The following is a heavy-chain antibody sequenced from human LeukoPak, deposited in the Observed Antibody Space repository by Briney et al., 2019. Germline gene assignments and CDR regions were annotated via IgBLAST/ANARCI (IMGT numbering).Heavy chain of an antibody. V-gene: IGHV4-39*07. Sequence: SETLSLTCTVSGGSIRSSYYYWGWIRQPPGKGLEWIGSIYDSGSTYYNPSLKSRVTISVDTSKNQFSLKLNSVTAADTAVYYCARFPSYDFWSGYPDYWGQGTLVTVSS. CDR1: GGSIRSSYYY. J-gene: IGHJ4*02. CDR3: ARFPSYDFWSGYPDY. D-gene: IGHD3-3*01. CDR2: IYDSGST.